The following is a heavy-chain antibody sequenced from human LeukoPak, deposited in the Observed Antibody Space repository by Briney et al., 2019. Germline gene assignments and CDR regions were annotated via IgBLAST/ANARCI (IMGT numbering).Heavy chain of an antibody. D-gene: IGHD3-10*01. CDR3: ARGTSIVRGIIDY. CDR1: GYTFTGYY. Sequence: GASVKGSCTASGYTFTGYYMHWVRQAPGQGLEWMGWINTDSGGTNYAQKFQGRVTLTRDTSITTAYMELSRLRSDDTAVYYCARGTSIVRGIIDYWGQGILVTVSS. J-gene: IGHJ4*02. CDR2: INTDSGGT. V-gene: IGHV1-2*02.